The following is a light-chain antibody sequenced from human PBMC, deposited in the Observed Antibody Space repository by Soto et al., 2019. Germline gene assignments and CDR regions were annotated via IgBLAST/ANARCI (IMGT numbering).Light chain of an antibody. CDR2: LNSDGSH. J-gene: IGLJ3*02. V-gene: IGLV4-69*01. Sequence: QLVLTQSPSASASLGASVKLACTLSSGHIRYAIAWHQQQPQKGPRFLMTLNSDGSHTKGDGIPDRFSGSSSGAERYLTISSLQSEDEADYYCQTWDTGIRVFGGGTKLTVL. CDR3: QTWDTGIRV. CDR1: SGHIRYA.